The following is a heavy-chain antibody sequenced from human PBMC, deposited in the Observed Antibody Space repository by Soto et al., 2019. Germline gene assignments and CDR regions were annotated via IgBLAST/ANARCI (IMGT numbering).Heavy chain of an antibody. D-gene: IGHD2-8*01. Sequence: VGSLRLSCAASGFTFSSYWMHWVRQAPGKGLVWVSRINSDGSSTSYADSVKGRFTISRDNAKNTLYLQMNSLRAEDTAVYYCARVKCTNGVCYTWDYWGQGTLVTVSS. CDR2: INSDGSST. V-gene: IGHV3-74*01. J-gene: IGHJ4*02. CDR1: GFTFSSYW. CDR3: ARVKCTNGVCYTWDY.